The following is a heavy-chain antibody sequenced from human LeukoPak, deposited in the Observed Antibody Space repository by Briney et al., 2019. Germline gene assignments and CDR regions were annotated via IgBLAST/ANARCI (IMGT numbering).Heavy chain of an antibody. V-gene: IGHV1-2*02. CDR2: INPNSGGT. J-gene: IGHJ5*02. D-gene: IGHD6-13*01. Sequence: ASVKVSCKASGYTFTGYYMHWVRQAPGQGLEWMGWINPNSGGTNYAQKFRGGVTMTRDTSISTAYMELSRLRSDDTAVYYCARVGIAAAGINWFDPWGQGTLVTVSS. CDR3: ARVGIAAAGINWFDP. CDR1: GYTFTGYY.